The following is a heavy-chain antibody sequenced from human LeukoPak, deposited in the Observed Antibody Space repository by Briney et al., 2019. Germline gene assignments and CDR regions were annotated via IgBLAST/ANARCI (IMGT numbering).Heavy chain of an antibody. J-gene: IGHJ4*02. CDR2: ISSSSTTI. V-gene: IGHV3-48*01. Sequence: GGSLRLSCAASGFIFSSYSMKWVRQAPGKGLEWVSYISSSSTTIYYADSVKGRFTISRDNAKNSLYLQMNSLRAEDTAVYYCAKDPYSSPYYGPGYLGQGTLVTVSS. CDR3: AKDPYSSPYYGPGY. D-gene: IGHD6-19*01. CDR1: GFIFSSYS.